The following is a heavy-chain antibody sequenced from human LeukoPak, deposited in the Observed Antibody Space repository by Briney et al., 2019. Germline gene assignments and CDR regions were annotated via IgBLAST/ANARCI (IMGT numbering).Heavy chain of an antibody. CDR1: GGSMKNHY. D-gene: IGHD2-2*03. J-gene: IGHJ6*02. Sequence: ETLSLTCTVSGGSMKNHYWIWIQQSPGKGLEWIGYIYYSGSTNYNPSLKSRVTISVDTSKNQFSLKLSSVTAADTAVYYCARAGYCSSTSCQWVPLVWGQGTTVTVSS. CDR3: ARAGYCSSTSCQWVPLV. V-gene: IGHV4-59*11. CDR2: IYYSGST.